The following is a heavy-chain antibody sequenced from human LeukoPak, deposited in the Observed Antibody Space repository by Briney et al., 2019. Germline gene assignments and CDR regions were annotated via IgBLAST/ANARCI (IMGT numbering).Heavy chain of an antibody. CDR3: SAGRAIAASTQPFGY. Sequence: GGSLRLSCAASGLTFTNAYMSWVRQAPGKGPEWVGRIKSKSDGETIDYAAPVKGRFIISRDDSKNTLFVEMNSLKTEDTGVYYWSAGRAIAASTQPFGYWGQGTLVTVSS. D-gene: IGHD6-13*01. J-gene: IGHJ4*02. V-gene: IGHV3-15*01. CDR2: IKSKSDGETI. CDR1: GLTFTNAY.